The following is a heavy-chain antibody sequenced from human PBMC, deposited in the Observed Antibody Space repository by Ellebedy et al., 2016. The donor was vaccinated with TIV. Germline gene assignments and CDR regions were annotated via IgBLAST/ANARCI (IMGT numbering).Heavy chain of an antibody. V-gene: IGHV3-48*02. D-gene: IGHD4-17*01. Sequence: GGSLRLXXAASGFTFSSYSMNWVRQAPGKGLEWVSYISSSSSTIYYADSVKGRFTISRDNAKNSLYLQMNSLRDEDTAVYYCAVTTRERRYYYYYGMDVWGQGTTVTVSS. CDR2: ISSSSSTI. CDR1: GFTFSSYS. CDR3: AVTTRERRYYYYYGMDV. J-gene: IGHJ6*02.